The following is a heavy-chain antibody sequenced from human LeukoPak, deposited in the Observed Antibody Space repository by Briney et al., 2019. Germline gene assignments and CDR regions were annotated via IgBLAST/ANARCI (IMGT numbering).Heavy chain of an antibody. V-gene: IGHV3-48*01. CDR2: ISSSGSNV. D-gene: IGHD1-26*01. Sequence: GGSLRLSCAASGFTFSAYSMNWVRQAPGKGLEWVSYISSSGSNVHYADSVKGRFTISRDTGKNSLYLQMNSLRAEDTAVNYCARLASGSYPNYFDYWGQGILVTVSS. J-gene: IGHJ4*02. CDR3: ARLASGSYPNYFDY. CDR1: GFTFSAYS.